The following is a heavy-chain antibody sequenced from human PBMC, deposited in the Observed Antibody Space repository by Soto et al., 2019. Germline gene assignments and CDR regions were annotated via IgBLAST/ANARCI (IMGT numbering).Heavy chain of an antibody. J-gene: IGHJ4*02. Sequence: GASVKVSCKASGYTFTSYYMHWVRQAPGQGLEWMGVINPSGGSTSYAQKFQGRVTMTRDTSTSTVYMDLSSLRSEDTAIYYCAKSPGHSYLYYFDYWGQGTLVTVSS. D-gene: IGHD5-18*01. CDR2: INPSGGST. CDR1: GYTFTSYY. CDR3: AKSPGHSYLYYFDY. V-gene: IGHV1-46*01.